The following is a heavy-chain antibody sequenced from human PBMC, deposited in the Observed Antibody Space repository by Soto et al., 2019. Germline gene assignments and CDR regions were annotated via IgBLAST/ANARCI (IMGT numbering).Heavy chain of an antibody. CDR2: ISSSSSYI. V-gene: IGHV3-21*01. J-gene: IGHJ4*02. CDR3: ARDGAPGIAAAGTVKFDY. CDR1: GFTFSSYS. D-gene: IGHD6-13*01. Sequence: GGSLRLSCAASGFTFSSYSMNWVRQAPGKGLEWVSSISSSSSYIYYADSVKGRFTISRDNAKNSLYLQMNSLRAEDTAVYYCARDGAPGIAAAGTVKFDYWGQGTLVTVSS.